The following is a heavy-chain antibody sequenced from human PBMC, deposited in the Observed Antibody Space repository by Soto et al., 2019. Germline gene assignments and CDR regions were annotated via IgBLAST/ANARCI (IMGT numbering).Heavy chain of an antibody. J-gene: IGHJ4*02. CDR3: VRSRREWFGVVPPSEV. Sequence: LRLSFEASGFTFSSYSFNWVRQAPGQCLEWVSFISSGGYTIYHADSLEGRFSISRDDARNSVYLQMSGLRMDDTAVYYCVRSRREWFGVVPPSEVWGRGTLVSVSS. D-gene: IGHD3-3*01. CDR2: ISSGGYTI. V-gene: IGHV3-48*01. CDR1: GFTFSSYS.